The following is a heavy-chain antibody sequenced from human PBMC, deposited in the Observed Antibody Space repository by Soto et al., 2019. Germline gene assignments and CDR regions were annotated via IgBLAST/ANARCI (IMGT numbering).Heavy chain of an antibody. CDR2: ISAYNGNT. CDR1: GYTFTSYG. CDR3: ARDWAKYSSSWYGYWFDP. V-gene: IGHV1-18*01. D-gene: IGHD6-13*01. J-gene: IGHJ5*02. Sequence: ASVKVSCKASGYTFTSYGISWVRQAPGQGLEWMGWISAYNGNTNYAQKLQGRVTMTTDTSTSTAYMELRSLRSDDTAVYYCARDWAKYSSSWYGYWFDPWAQGTLVTVSS.